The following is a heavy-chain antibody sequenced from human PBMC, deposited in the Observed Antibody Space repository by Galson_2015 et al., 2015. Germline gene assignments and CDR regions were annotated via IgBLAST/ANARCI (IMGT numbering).Heavy chain of an antibody. V-gene: IGHV3-7*01. J-gene: IGHJ4*02. Sequence: SLRLSCAASGFTFSSYWMSWVRQAPGKGLEWVANIKQDGSEKYYVDSVKGRFTISRDNAKNSLYLQMNSLRAEDTAVYYCARPFPGGYCSSTSCYDEYYFDYWGQGTLVTVSS. D-gene: IGHD2-2*01. CDR2: IKQDGSEK. CDR1: GFTFSSYW. CDR3: ARPFPGGYCSSTSCYDEYYFDY.